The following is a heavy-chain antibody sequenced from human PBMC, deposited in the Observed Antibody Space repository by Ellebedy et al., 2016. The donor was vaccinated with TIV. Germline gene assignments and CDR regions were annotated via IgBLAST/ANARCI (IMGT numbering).Heavy chain of an antibody. Sequence: AASVKVSCKASGYTFTSYGISWVRQAPGQGLEWMGWISAYNGNTNYAQKLQGRVTMTTDTSTSTAYMELRSLRSDDTAVYYCARDRAATTVTTPYYYYGMDVWGQGTTVTVSS. CDR1: GYTFTSYG. J-gene: IGHJ6*02. D-gene: IGHD4-17*01. CDR2: ISAYNGNT. V-gene: IGHV1-18*04. CDR3: ARDRAATTVTTPYYYYGMDV.